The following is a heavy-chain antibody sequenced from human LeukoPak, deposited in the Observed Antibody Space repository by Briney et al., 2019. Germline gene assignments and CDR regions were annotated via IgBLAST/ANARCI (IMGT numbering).Heavy chain of an antibody. CDR3: ARVSRSRRSGYTSGVLY. V-gene: IGHV5-51*01. CDR2: TYPGDSDT. J-gene: IGHJ4*02. Sequence: PGESLKISCKGSGYSFANFWIGWVRQMPGKGLEWMGITYPGDSDTRYSPSFRGQVTISVDEPSRTAHLQWSSLKASDTAMYYCARVSRSRRSGYTSGVLYWGQGTLVTVSS. D-gene: IGHD5-12*01. CDR1: GYSFANFW.